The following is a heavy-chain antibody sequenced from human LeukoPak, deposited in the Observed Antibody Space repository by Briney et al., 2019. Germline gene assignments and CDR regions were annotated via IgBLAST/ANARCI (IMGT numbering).Heavy chain of an antibody. CDR3: ARHTVTRYYYYGMDV. D-gene: IGHD4-17*01. V-gene: IGHV4-59*01. CDR1: GGSISSYY. CDR2: IYYSGST. Sequence: SETLSLTCTVSGGSISSYYWSWIRQPPGKGLGWIGYIYYSGSTNYNPSLKSRVTISVDTSKNQFSLKLSSVTAADTAVYYCARHTVTRYYYYGMDVWGQGTTVTVSS. J-gene: IGHJ6*02.